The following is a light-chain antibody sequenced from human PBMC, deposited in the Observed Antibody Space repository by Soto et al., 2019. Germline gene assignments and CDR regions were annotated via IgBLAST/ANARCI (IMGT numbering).Light chain of an antibody. CDR2: EDT. J-gene: IGLJ1*01. CDR3: CSYAGSTTYV. Sequence: QSVLTQPASVSGSPGQSITISCTGTSSDVGNYDLVSWYQQLPGKAPRLMIYEDTKRPSGVSNRFSGSKSGNTASLTISGLQTEDEADHFCCSYAGSTTYVFGTGTKLTVL. CDR1: SSDVGNYDL. V-gene: IGLV2-23*01.